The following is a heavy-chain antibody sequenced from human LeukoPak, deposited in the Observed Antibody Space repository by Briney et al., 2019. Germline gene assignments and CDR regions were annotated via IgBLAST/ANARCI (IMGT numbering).Heavy chain of an antibody. D-gene: IGHD5-24*01. V-gene: IGHV4-4*02. CDR2: IYHSGST. CDR3: ARRKRWLQSPYYFDY. Sequence: SETLSLTCAVSGGSISSSNWWSWVRQPPGKGLEWIGEIYHSGSTNYNPSLKSRVTISVDKSKNQFSLKLSSATAADTAVYYCARRKRWLQSPYYFDYWGQGTLVTVSS. J-gene: IGHJ4*02. CDR1: GGSISSSNW.